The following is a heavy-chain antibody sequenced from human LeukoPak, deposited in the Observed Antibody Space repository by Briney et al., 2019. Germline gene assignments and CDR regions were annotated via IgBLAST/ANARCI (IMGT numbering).Heavy chain of an antibody. J-gene: IGHJ4*02. D-gene: IGHD3-22*01. V-gene: IGHV3-23*01. CDR1: GFTFSSYA. Sequence: GGSLRLSCAASGFTFSSYAMSWVRQAPGKGLEWVSAISGSGGSTYYADSVKGRFTISRDNSKNTLYLQMNSLRAEDTAVYYCAKAHYDSSGYYYAFDYWGQGTLVAVSS. CDR2: ISGSGGST. CDR3: AKAHYDSSGYYYAFDY.